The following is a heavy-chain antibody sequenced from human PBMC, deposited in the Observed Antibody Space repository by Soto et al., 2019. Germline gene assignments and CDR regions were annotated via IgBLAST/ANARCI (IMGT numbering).Heavy chain of an antibody. Sequence: GSLRLSCTPSGFIFSDYSMNWVRQAPGKGLEWISYITTTSSTMYYADSVKGRFTISRDNAKNSLYLQMNSLRDEDTAVYYCARDSSGRQYYGMDVWGQGTTVTVSS. D-gene: IGHD3-22*01. J-gene: IGHJ6*02. V-gene: IGHV3-48*02. CDR3: ARDSSGRQYYGMDV. CDR1: GFIFSDYS. CDR2: ITTTSSTM.